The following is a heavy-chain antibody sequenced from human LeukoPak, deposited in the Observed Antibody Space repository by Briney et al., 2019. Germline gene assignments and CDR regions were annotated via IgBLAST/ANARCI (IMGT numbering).Heavy chain of an antibody. J-gene: IGHJ4*02. CDR2: ISSSSSYI. V-gene: IGHV3-21*01. CDR1: GFTFSSYS. Sequence: GGSLRLSCAASGFTFSSYSMNWVRQAPGKGLEWVSSISSSSSYIYYADSVKGRFTISRDNAKNSLCLQMNSLRAEDTAVYYCARDMGPRAIAFDYWGQGTLVTVSS. D-gene: IGHD2-21*01. CDR3: ARDMGPRAIAFDY.